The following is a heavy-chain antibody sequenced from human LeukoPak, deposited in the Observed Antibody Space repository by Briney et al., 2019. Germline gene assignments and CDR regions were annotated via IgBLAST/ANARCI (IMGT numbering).Heavy chain of an antibody. J-gene: IGHJ3*02. CDR1: GGSISSGGYS. D-gene: IGHD7-27*01. Sequence: SETLSLTCAVSGGSISSGGYSWSWIRQPPGKGLEWIGYIYHSGSTYYNPSLKSRVTISVDRSKNQFSLKLSSVTAADTAVYYCARVWGRGLAFDIWGQGTMVTVSS. CDR2: IYHSGST. CDR3: ARVWGRGLAFDI. V-gene: IGHV4-30-2*01.